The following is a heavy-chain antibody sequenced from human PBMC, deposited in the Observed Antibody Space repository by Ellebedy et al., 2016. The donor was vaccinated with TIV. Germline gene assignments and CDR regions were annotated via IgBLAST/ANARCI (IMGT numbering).Heavy chain of an antibody. CDR1: GYTFSNYF. CDR2: INPSSGST. J-gene: IGHJ4*02. V-gene: IGHV1-46*04. CDR3: ARGGGYHLTFSG. D-gene: IGHD3-22*01. Sequence: AASVKVSCKASGYTFSNYFVHWVRQAPGQGLEWMGIINPSSGSTTYAQRLQGRLTMTRDTSISTAYMELSRLRSDDTAVYYCARGGGYHLTFSGWGQGTLVTVSS.